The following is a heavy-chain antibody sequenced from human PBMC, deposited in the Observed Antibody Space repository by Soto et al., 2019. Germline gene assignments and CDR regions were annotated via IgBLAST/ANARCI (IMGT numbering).Heavy chain of an antibody. CDR2: IYYNGRT. V-gene: IGHV4-39*01. Sequence: QLQLQESGPGLVKPSETLSLTCTVSGDSITSTSYYWGWIRQPPGQGLEWIGCIYYNGRTYYNPSLKSRVTISVDTSKNKFSLKLSSVTAADTAVYYCARLDYYDSSGYYQTLPGWGQGTLVTVSS. CDR3: ARLDYYDSSGYYQTLPG. J-gene: IGHJ4*02. CDR1: GDSITSTSYY. D-gene: IGHD3-22*01.